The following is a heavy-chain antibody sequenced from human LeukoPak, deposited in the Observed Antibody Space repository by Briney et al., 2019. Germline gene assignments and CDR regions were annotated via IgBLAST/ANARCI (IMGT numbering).Heavy chain of an antibody. V-gene: IGHV1-8*02. Sequence: ASVKVSCKASGYTFTGYYMHWVRQATGQGLEWMGWMNPNSGNTGYAQKFQGRVTMTRNTSISTAYMELSSLRSEDTAVYYCARTTGVDAFDIWGQGTMVTVSS. CDR2: MNPNSGNT. J-gene: IGHJ3*02. D-gene: IGHD1-1*01. CDR3: ARTTGVDAFDI. CDR1: GYTFTGYY.